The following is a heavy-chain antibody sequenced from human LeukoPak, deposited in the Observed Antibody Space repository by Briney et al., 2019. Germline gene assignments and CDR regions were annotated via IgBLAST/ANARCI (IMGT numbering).Heavy chain of an antibody. J-gene: IGHJ5*02. CDR3: ARQTVEGWFDP. D-gene: IGHD4-11*01. CDR1: GYSLSSAYY. CDR2: IWHTGST. Sequence: SETLSLTCTVSGYSLSSAYYWGWIRQPPGKGLEWIGNIWHTGSTSYNPSLESRLTISLDTSENQFSLRLTSVTAADTAVYYCARQTVEGWFDPWGQGTLVTVSS. V-gene: IGHV4-38-2*02.